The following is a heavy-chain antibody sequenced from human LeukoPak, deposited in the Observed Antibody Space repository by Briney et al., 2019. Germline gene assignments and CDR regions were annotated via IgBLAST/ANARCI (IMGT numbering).Heavy chain of an antibody. CDR2: ISSSGHIT. V-gene: IGHV3-48*03. CDR1: GFTFGSYQ. Sequence: GGSLRLSFTGSGFTFGSYQMTSVRQAPGTGLEWLACISSSGHITYYADSVEGRFAVSRDNAKNSLYLQMDSLRPEDKGIYYCARDPDPQGNLDYWGQGTQVIVSS. J-gene: IGHJ4*02. CDR3: ARDPDPQGNLDY. D-gene: IGHD1-14*01.